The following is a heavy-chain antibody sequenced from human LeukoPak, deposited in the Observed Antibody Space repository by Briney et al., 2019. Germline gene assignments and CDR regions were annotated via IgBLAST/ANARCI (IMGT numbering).Heavy chain of an antibody. CDR3: AKASPMTTVTIGP. V-gene: IGHV3-30*18. D-gene: IGHD4-17*01. J-gene: IGHJ5*02. Sequence: PGGSLRLSCAASGFTFSSYGMHWVRQAPGKGLEWVAVISYDGSNKYYADSVKGRFTIPRDNSKNTLYLQMNSLRAEDTAVYYCAKASPMTTVTIGPWGQGTLVTVSS. CDR2: ISYDGSNK. CDR1: GFTFSSYG.